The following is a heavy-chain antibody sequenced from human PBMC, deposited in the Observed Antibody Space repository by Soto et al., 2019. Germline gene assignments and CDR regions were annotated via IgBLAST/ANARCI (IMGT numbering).Heavy chain of an antibody. CDR3: ATSPRGGCGGGSCDIRFDY. CDR2: IYYGGST. D-gene: IGHD2-15*01. Sequence: SETLSLTCTVSGDSISTSTYYWGWIRQPPGKGLEWIGTIYYGGSTYYNPSLKSRVSISVDTSKNQFSRKLSSVSAADTAVYYCATSPRGGCGGGSCDIRFDYWGQGTLVTVSS. CDR1: GDSISTSTYY. J-gene: IGHJ4*02. V-gene: IGHV4-39*01.